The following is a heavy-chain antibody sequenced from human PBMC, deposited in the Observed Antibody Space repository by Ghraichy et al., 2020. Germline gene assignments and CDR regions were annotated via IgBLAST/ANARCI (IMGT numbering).Heavy chain of an antibody. D-gene: IGHD4-23*01. V-gene: IGHV4-39*01. Sequence: SETLSLTCTVSGGSISSSSYYWGWIRQPPGKGLEWIGSIYYSGSTYYNPSLKSRVTISVDTSKNQFSLKLSSVTAADTAVYYCARQINGGNSFSGDDFDYWGQGTLVTVSS. CDR3: ARQINGGNSFSGDDFDY. CDR2: IYYSGST. CDR1: GGSISSSSYY. J-gene: IGHJ4*02.